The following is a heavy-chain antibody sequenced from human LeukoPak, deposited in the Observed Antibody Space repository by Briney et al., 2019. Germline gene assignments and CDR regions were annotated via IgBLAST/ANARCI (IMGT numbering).Heavy chain of an antibody. CDR3: ARDRYGDYYYYYYGMDV. CDR1: GYTFTSYG. CDR2: ISAYNGNT. V-gene: IGHV1-18*01. D-gene: IGHD4-17*01. Sequence: ASVKVSCKASGYTFTSYGISWVRQAPGQGLEWMGWISAYNGNTNYAQKLQGRVTMTTDTSTSTAYMELRSLRSDDTAVYYCARDRYGDYYYYYYGMDVWGQGTTVTVPS. J-gene: IGHJ6*02.